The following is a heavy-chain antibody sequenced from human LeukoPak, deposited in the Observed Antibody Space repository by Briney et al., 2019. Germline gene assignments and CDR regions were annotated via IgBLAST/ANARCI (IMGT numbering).Heavy chain of an antibody. Sequence: GGSLRLSCAASGFTFSSYAMRWVRQAPGKGLEWVAVISYDGSNKYYADSVKGRFTISRDNSKNTLYLQMNSLRAEDTAVYYCARDRFGAFDYWGQGTLVTVSS. CDR3: ARDRFGAFDY. V-gene: IGHV3-30-3*01. J-gene: IGHJ4*02. CDR2: ISYDGSNK. CDR1: GFTFSSYA. D-gene: IGHD3-10*01.